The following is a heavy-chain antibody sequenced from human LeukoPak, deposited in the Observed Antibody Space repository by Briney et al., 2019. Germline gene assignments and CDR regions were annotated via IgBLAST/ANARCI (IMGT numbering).Heavy chain of an antibody. CDR3: ARVVGATVVPPHLDY. J-gene: IGHJ4*02. Sequence: GASVKVSCKASGYTFTGYYMHWVRQAPGQGLEWMGWINPNSGGTNYAQKFQGRVTMTRDTSISTAYMELSRLRSDDTAVYYCARVVGATVVPPHLDYWGQGTLVTVSS. V-gene: IGHV1-2*02. CDR1: GYTFTGYY. D-gene: IGHD1-26*01. CDR2: INPNSGGT.